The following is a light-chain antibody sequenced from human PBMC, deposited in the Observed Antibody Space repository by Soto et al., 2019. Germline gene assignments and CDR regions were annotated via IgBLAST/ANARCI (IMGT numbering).Light chain of an antibody. V-gene: IGLV2-14*01. CDR1: SSDVGGYNY. J-gene: IGLJ1*01. CDR3: SSYTSSSTDV. Sequence: ALTQPASVSGSPGQSITISCTGTSSDVGGYNYVSWYQQHPGKAPKLMIYDVSNRPSGVSNRFSGSKSGNTASLTISGLQAEDEADYYCSSYTSSSTDVFGTGTKVTVL. CDR2: DVS.